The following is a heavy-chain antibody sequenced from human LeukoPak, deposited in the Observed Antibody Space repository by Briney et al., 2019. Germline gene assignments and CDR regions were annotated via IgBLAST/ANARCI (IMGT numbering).Heavy chain of an antibody. CDR1: GGSISSSSYY. Sequence: PSETLSLTCTVSGGSISSSSYYWDWIRQPPGKGLEWIGSIYYSGSTYYNPSLKSRVIISVDTSKNQFSLKLSSVTAADTAVYYCAILTGRTTGFDYWGQGTLVTVSS. V-gene: IGHV4-39*01. CDR2: IYYSGST. CDR3: AILTGRTTGFDY. D-gene: IGHD2-2*01. J-gene: IGHJ4*02.